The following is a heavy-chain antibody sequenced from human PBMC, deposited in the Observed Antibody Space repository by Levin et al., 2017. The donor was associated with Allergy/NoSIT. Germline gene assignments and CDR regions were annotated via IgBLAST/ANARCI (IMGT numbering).Heavy chain of an antibody. CDR2: ISYDGSNK. Sequence: GGSLRLSCAASGFTFSSYAMHWVRQAPGKGLEWVAVISYDGSNKYYADSVKGRFTISRDNSKNTLYLQMNSLRAEDTAVYYCARDFPPYDSSGYLPELFSAHSDWYFDLWGRGTLVTVSS. CDR3: ARDFPPYDSSGYLPELFSAHSDWYFDL. CDR1: GFTFSSYA. D-gene: IGHD3-22*01. V-gene: IGHV3-30-3*01. J-gene: IGHJ2*01.